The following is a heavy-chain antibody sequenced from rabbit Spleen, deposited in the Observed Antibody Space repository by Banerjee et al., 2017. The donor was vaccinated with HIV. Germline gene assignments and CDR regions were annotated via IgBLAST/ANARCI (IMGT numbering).Heavy chain of an antibody. CDR2: IDAGSSGFT. CDR1: GVSFSSNHY. V-gene: IGHV1S40*01. J-gene: IGHJ6*01. CDR3: ARDTSSSFSSYGMDL. Sequence: QSLEESGGDLVKPGASLTLTCTASGVSFSSNHYMCWVRQAPGKGLEWIACIDAGSSGFTYFATWANGRFAISKASSTTVTLQMTRLTAADTATYFCARDTSSSFSSYGMDLWGPGTLVTVS. D-gene: IGHD1-1*01.